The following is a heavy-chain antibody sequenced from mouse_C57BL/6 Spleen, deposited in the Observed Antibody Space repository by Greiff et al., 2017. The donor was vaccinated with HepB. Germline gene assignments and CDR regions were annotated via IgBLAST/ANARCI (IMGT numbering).Heavy chain of an antibody. CDR2: IYPSDSET. Sequence: QVQLQQPGAELVRPGSSVKLSCKASGYTFTSYWMDWVKQRPGQGLEWIGNIYPSDSETHYNQKFKDKATLTVDKSSSTAYMQLSSLTSEDSAVYYCARGGVLYYYAMDYWGQGTSVTVSS. CDR1: GYTFTSYW. CDR3: ARGGVLYYYAMDY. V-gene: IGHV1-61*01. J-gene: IGHJ4*01.